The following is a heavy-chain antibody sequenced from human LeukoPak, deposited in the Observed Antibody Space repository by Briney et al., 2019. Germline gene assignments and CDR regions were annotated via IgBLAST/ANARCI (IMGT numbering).Heavy chain of an antibody. Sequence: ASVKVSCKASGYTFTSYDINWVRQATGQGLEWMGWMNPNSGNTGYAQKFQGRVTMTRNTSISTAYMELSSLRSEDTAVYYCARGLXYYDSSGYSHYYYYYGMDVWGQGTTVTVSS. D-gene: IGHD3-22*01. CDR1: GYTFTSYD. CDR2: MNPNSGNT. CDR3: ARGLXYYDSSGYSHYYYYYGMDV. V-gene: IGHV1-8*01. J-gene: IGHJ6*02.